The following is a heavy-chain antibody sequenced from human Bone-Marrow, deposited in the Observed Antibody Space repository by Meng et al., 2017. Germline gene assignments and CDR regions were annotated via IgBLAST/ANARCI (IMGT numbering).Heavy chain of an antibody. CDR1: GGSISSSNG. CDR2: IYHSGST. Sequence: QVKRTESGAGLVKPSGTLSLTWAGSGGSISSSNGWSWVRQPPGKGLEWIGEIYHSGSTNYNPSLKSRVTISVDKSKNQFSLKLSSVTAADTAVYYCARRVSGSGLTTDWFDPWGQGTLVTVSS. CDR3: ARRVSGSGLTTDWFDP. J-gene: IGHJ5*02. D-gene: IGHD4-17*01. V-gene: IGHV4-4*02.